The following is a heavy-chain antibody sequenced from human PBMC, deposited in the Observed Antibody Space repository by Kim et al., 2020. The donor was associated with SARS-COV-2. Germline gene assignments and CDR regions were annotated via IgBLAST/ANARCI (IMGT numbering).Heavy chain of an antibody. V-gene: IGHV1-58*01. CDR2: IVVGSGNT. Sequence: SVKVSCKASGFTFTSSAVQWVRQARGQRLEWIGWIVVGSGNTNYAQKFQERVTITRDMSTSTAYMELSSLRSEDTAVYYCAAVIVGATTSDYWGQGTLVTVSS. J-gene: IGHJ4*02. D-gene: IGHD1-26*01. CDR1: GFTFTSSA. CDR3: AAVIVGATTSDY.